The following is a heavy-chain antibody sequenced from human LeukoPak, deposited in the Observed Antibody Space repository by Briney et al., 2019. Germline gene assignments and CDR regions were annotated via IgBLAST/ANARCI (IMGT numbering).Heavy chain of an antibody. Sequence: GASXKVSCKASGYTFTGYYMHWVRQAPGQGLEWMGWINPNSGGTNYAQKFQGRVTMTRDTSISTAYMELSRLRSDDTAVYYCARAQNCGGDCYLPYYYYYYMDVWGKGTTVTVSS. CDR2: INPNSGGT. J-gene: IGHJ6*03. V-gene: IGHV1-2*02. CDR3: ARAQNCGGDCYLPYYYYYYMDV. D-gene: IGHD2-21*01. CDR1: GYTFTGYY.